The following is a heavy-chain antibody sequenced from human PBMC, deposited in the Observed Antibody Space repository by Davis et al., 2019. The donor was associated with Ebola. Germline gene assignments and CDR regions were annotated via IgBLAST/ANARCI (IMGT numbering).Heavy chain of an antibody. V-gene: IGHV4-61*10. J-gene: IGHJ6*02. CDR2: ISHSGNT. CDR1: GASISSGYFS. Sequence: SETLSLTCTVSGASISSGYFSWTWVRQPAGKGLEWIGEISHSGNTNYNPSLKSRVTLSLDTSKNQLSLRLTSVTAADTAVYYCARERRVVIAFSQYYYAMDVWGQGTTVTVSS. D-gene: IGHD2-21*01. CDR3: ARERRVVIAFSQYYYAMDV.